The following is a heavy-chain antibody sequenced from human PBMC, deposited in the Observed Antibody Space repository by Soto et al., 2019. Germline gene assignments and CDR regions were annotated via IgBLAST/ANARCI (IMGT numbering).Heavy chain of an antibody. D-gene: IGHD3-3*01. CDR3: ARITRS. CDR2: LSCDGKAT. CDR1: GLTVGSSA. V-gene: IGHV3-23*01. J-gene: IGHJ5*02. Sequence: EVRLLESGGGLVQPGGSLRLSCAASGLTVGSSAMTWVRQAPGKGLEWISSLSCDGKATYYADSVKGRFTISRDISKNTLFLQMDSLRVEDTAIYFCARITRSWGQGTRVTVSS.